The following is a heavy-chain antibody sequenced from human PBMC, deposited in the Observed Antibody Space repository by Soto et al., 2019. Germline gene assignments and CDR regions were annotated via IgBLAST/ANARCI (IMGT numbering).Heavy chain of an antibody. J-gene: IGHJ3*02. CDR3: ARAYCSGGSCWHDAFDI. CDR2: MNPNSGNT. V-gene: IGHV1-8*01. CDR1: GYTFTSYD. D-gene: IGHD2-15*01. Sequence: QVQLVQSGAEVKKPGASVKVSCKASGYTFTSYDINWVRQATGQGLEWMGWMNPNSGNTGYAQKSQGRVTMTRKTSISTAYMELSSLRSEDTAVYYCARAYCSGGSCWHDAFDIWGQGTMVTVSS.